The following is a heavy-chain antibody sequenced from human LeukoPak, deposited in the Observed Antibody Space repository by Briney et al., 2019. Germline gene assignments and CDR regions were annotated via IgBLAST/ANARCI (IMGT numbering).Heavy chain of an antibody. J-gene: IGHJ5*02. Sequence: SVKVSCKASGGTFSSYTISWVRQAPGQGLEWMGRIIPILGIANYAQKFQGRVTITADKSTSTACMELSSLRSEDTAVYYCAREIAAAGIQGSQTWGQGTLVTVSS. V-gene: IGHV1-69*02. CDR3: AREIAAAGIQGSQT. D-gene: IGHD6-13*01. CDR1: GGTFSSYT. CDR2: IIPILGIA.